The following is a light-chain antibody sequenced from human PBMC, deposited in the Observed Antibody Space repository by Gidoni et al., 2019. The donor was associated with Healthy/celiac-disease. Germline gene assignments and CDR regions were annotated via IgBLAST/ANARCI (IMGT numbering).Light chain of an antibody. CDR3: QQLKA. Sequence: DIQLTQSPSFLSASVGDRVTITCRASQGISSYYAWYQQKPGKDPKLLIYAASTLQRGVPSRFSGRGSGTEFTLTISSLQPEDFENYYCQQLKAFGPGTKVDIK. CDR2: AAS. V-gene: IGKV1-9*01. J-gene: IGKJ3*01. CDR1: QGISSY.